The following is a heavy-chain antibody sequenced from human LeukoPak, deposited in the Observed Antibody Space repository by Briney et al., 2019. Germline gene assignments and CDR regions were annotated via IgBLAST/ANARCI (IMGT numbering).Heavy chain of an antibody. CDR2: IYTTGIT. D-gene: IGHD5-18*01. Sequence: PSETLSLTCTVSGGSISNYFWSWIRQAAGKGLEWIGRIYTTGITSCNPSLESRVTMSVDTSKNQFSLRLNSVTAADTAVYFCARNALRGYIYGFDYWGQGTLVTVSS. CDR1: GGSISNYF. J-gene: IGHJ4*02. V-gene: IGHV4-4*07. CDR3: ARNALRGYIYGFDY.